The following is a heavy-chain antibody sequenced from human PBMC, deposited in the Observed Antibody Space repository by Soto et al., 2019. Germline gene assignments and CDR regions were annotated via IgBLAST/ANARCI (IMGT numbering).Heavy chain of an antibody. J-gene: IGHJ5*02. CDR3: ARGTNGGSSWYSDWFDP. CDR2: IYHSGST. D-gene: IGHD6-13*01. V-gene: IGHV4-30-2*01. CDR1: GGSISSGGYS. Sequence: SETLSLTCAVSGGSISSGGYSWSWIRQPPGKGLEWIGYIYHSGSTYYNPSLKSRVTISVDRSKNQFSLKLSSVTAADTAVYYCARGTNGGSSWYSDWFDPWGQGTLVTVSS.